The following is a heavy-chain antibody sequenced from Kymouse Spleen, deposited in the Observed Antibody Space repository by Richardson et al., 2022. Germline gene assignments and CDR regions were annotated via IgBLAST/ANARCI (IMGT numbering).Heavy chain of an antibody. V-gene: IGHV3-48*02. Sequence: EVQLVESGGGLVQPGGSLRLSCAASGFTFSSYSMNWVRQAPGKGLEWVSYISSSSSTIYYADSVKGRFTISRDNAKNSLYLQMNSLRDEDTAVYYCARDEQGLWFGELGNYWGQGTLVTVSS. CDR3: ARDEQGLWFGELGNY. J-gene: IGHJ4*02. CDR2: ISSSSSTI. CDR1: GFTFSSYS. D-gene: IGHD3-10*01.